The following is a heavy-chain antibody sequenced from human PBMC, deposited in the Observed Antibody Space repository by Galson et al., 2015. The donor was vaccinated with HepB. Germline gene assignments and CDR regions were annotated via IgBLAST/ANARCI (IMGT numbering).Heavy chain of an antibody. D-gene: IGHD1-14*01. V-gene: IGHV3-48*01. CDR2: ISSGSSTI. J-gene: IGHJ3*02. CDR3: TRSGTSSRGAFDI. CDR1: GFTFGSYS. Sequence: SMRLSCAASGFTFGSYSLNWGRQAPGKGPEWASYISSGSSTINYADSVKGRFTSTRATGKNSLYRQMNSLRADDTAKYYCTRSGTSSRGAFDIWGQGTIVTVSS.